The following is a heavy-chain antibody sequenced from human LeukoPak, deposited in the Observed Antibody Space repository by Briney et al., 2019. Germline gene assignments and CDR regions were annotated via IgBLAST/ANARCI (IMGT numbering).Heavy chain of an antibody. CDR1: GFTFSSYA. J-gene: IGHJ4*02. CDR2: ISGSVGST. CDR3: AKDPYTMVRGVIPTGYDY. V-gene: IGHV3-23*01. Sequence: GGSLRLSCAASGFTFSSYAMSWVRQAPGKGLEWVSAISGSVGSTYYADSVKGRFTISRDNSKNTLSLQMNSLRAEDTAVYYCAKDPYTMVRGVIPTGYDYWGQGTLVTVSS. D-gene: IGHD3-10*01.